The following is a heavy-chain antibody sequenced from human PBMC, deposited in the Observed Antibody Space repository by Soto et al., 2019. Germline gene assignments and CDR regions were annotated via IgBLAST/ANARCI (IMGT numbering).Heavy chain of an antibody. V-gene: IGHV4-31*03. Sequence: QVQLQESGPGLVKPSQTLSLTCTVSGGSISSGGYYCSWIRQHPGKGLEWFRYIYYSGSTYYNPYLKSRVTISVDTSKNQFSLKMSYVTAADTAVYYCERGLLRYFDLLLSQSDAFDIWGQGTMVTVSS. J-gene: IGHJ3*02. CDR1: GGSISSGGYY. D-gene: IGHD3-9*01. CDR2: IYYSGST. CDR3: ERGLLRYFDLLLSQSDAFDI.